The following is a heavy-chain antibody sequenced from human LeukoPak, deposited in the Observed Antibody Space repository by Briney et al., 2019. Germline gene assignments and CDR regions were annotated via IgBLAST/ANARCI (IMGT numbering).Heavy chain of an antibody. CDR2: IYYSGST. CDR3: ARGIAVAGTSGYYYGMDV. CDR1: GGSISSSSYY. J-gene: IGHJ6*02. V-gene: IGHV4-39*07. Sequence: SETLSLTCTVSGGSISSSSYYWGWIRQPPGKGLEWIGSIYYSGSTYYNPSLKSRVTISVDTSKNQFSLKLSSVTAADTAVYYCARGIAVAGTSGYYYGMDVWGQGTTVTVSS. D-gene: IGHD6-19*01.